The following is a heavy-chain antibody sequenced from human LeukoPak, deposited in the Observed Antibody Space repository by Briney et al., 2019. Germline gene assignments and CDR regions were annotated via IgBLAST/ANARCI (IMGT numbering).Heavy chain of an antibody. J-gene: IGHJ4*02. V-gene: IGHV7-4-1*02. CDR1: GYTFTSYA. CDR3: ATTAAPDSSFPGAFDY. Sequence: ASEKVSCKASGYTFTSYAMNWVRQAPGQGLEWMGWINTNTGNPTYAQGFTGWFVFSLDTSVSTAYLQISSLKAEDTAVYYCATTAAPDSSFPGAFDYWGQGTLVTVSS. D-gene: IGHD6-6*01. CDR2: INTNTGNP.